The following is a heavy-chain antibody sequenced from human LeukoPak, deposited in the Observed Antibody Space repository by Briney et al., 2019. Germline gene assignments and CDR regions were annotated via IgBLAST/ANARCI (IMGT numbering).Heavy chain of an antibody. CDR2: IIPIFGTA. Sequence: SVKVSCKASGGTFSSYAISWVRQAPGQGLEWMGGIIPIFGTANYAQKFQGRVTITADGSTSTAYMELSSLRSEDTAVYYCARDYCSSTSCYHYFDYWGQGTLVTVSS. J-gene: IGHJ4*02. V-gene: IGHV1-69*13. CDR3: ARDYCSSTSCYHYFDY. CDR1: GGTFSSYA. D-gene: IGHD2-2*01.